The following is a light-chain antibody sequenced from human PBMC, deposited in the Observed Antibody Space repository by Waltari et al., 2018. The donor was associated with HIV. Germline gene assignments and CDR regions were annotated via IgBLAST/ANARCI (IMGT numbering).Light chain of an antibody. J-gene: IGLJ3*02. CDR2: DVT. CDR1: SRAVGSFTY. Sequence: QSALTQPPSASGSPGQSVTISCTRTSRAVGSFTYVSWYQQHPGKAPKLMIYDVTKWPSGVPDRFSGSKSGNTASLTVSGLQAEDEADYYCSSYGGGNTVLFGGGTRLTVL. V-gene: IGLV2-8*01. CDR3: SSYGGGNTVL.